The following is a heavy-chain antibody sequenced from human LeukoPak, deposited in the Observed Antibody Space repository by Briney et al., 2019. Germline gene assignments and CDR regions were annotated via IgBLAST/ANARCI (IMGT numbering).Heavy chain of an antibody. J-gene: IGHJ6*02. CDR3: ARDDITIGNSYYYYGMDV. CDR1: GFTFSSYW. CDR2: INSDGSST. V-gene: IGHV3-74*01. D-gene: IGHD3-3*01. Sequence: PGGSLRLSCAASGFTFSSYWMPWVRQAPGKGMVWVSRINSDGSSTSYADSVKGRFTISRDNAKNTLYLQMNSLRAEDTAVYYCARDDITIGNSYYYYGMDVWGQGTTVTVSS.